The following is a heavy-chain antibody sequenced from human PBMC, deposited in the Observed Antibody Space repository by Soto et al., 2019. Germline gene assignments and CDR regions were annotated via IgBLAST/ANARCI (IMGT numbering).Heavy chain of an antibody. Sequence: GASVKVSCKASGYTFVSYYIHWVRQAPGQGLERMGIINPSGGDTSYAQKFQGRVTMTRDTSTTTVYMELSSLRSEDTALYYCARIGGEYDSGGFYFWGQGSMVTVSS. V-gene: IGHV1-46*01. CDR3: ARIGGEYDSGGFYF. D-gene: IGHD3-22*01. CDR1: GYTFVSYY. J-gene: IGHJ3*01. CDR2: INPSGGDT.